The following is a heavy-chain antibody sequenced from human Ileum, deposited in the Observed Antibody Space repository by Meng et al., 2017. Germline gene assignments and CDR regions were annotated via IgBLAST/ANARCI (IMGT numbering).Heavy chain of an antibody. J-gene: IGHJ4*02. Sequence: VEFVGVRGSLVQPGGSMRISCDVSGFILGKAARGWFRQAPGKGLDGVAIISGSSESTHYADSVKGRFTISRDNSKTTLYLQMNSLRAEDTAVYYCAKGSWYTSSSYDSWGQGTLVTVSS. CDR1: GFILGKAA. D-gene: IGHD6-13*01. CDR3: AKGSWYTSSSYDS. V-gene: IGHV3-23*04. CDR2: ISGSSEST.